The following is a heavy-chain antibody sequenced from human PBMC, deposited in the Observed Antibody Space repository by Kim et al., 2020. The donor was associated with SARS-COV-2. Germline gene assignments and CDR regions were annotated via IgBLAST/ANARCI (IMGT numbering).Heavy chain of an antibody. Sequence: GGSLRLSCAASGFTFSSYGMHWVRQAPGKGLEWVAVIWYDGSNKYYADSVKGRFTISRDNSKNTLYLQMNSLRAEDTAVYYCARDTLDSSSWYGAFDIWGQGTMVTVSS. J-gene: IGHJ3*02. CDR2: IWYDGSNK. D-gene: IGHD6-13*01. CDR3: ARDTLDSSSWYGAFDI. CDR1: GFTFSSYG. V-gene: IGHV3-33*01.